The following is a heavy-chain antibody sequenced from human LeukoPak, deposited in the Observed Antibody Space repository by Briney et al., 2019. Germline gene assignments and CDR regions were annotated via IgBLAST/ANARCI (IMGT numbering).Heavy chain of an antibody. J-gene: IGHJ4*02. CDR1: GYTFTGYY. CDR2: INPNSGNT. D-gene: IGHD6-6*01. Sequence: ASVKVSCKASGYTFTGYYMHWVRQAPGQGLEWMGWINPNSGNTNYAQKLQGRVTMTTDTSTSTAYMELRSLRSDDTAVYYCARRIVLIQLEDYWGQGTLVTVSS. CDR3: ARRIVLIQLEDY. V-gene: IGHV1-18*04.